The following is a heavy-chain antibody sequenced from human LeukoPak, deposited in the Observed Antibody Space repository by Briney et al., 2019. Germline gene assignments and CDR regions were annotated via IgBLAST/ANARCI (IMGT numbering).Heavy chain of an antibody. D-gene: IGHD6-13*01. V-gene: IGHV3-23*01. CDR1: GFTFSNYA. CDR2: ISGSGSST. J-gene: IGHJ6*03. CDR3: SKDSSSWYYMDV. Sequence: GGSLRLSCTASGFTFSNYAMTWVRQAPGKGLQWVSSISGSGSSTYYADSVKGRFTISRDNSKNTLYLQMNSLRAEDTAVYYCSKDSSSWYYMDVWGKGTTVTVPS.